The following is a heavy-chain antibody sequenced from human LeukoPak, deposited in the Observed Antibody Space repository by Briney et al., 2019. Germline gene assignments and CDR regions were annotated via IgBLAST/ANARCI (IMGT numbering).Heavy chain of an antibody. V-gene: IGHV1-2*02. J-gene: IGHJ5*02. CDR1: GYTFTGYY. CDR3: ARSIAVATNWFDP. CDR2: INPNSGGT. Sequence: GASVKVSCKASGYTFTGYYMHWVRQAPGQGLEWMGWINPNSGGTNYAQKFQGRVTMTRDTSISTAYMELRSLRSDDTAVYYCARSIAVATNWFDPWGQGTLVTVSS. D-gene: IGHD6-19*01.